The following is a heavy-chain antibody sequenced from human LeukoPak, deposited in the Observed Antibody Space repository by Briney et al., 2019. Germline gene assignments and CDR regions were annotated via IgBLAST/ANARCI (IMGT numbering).Heavy chain of an antibody. Sequence: GGSLRLSCAASGFTFSSYGMHWVRQAPGKGLEWVAVISYDGSNKYYADSVKGRFTISRDNSKNTLYLQMNSLRAEDTAVYYCAKVYYDYGGPWSAFDIWGQGTMVTVSS. D-gene: IGHD4-23*01. V-gene: IGHV3-30*18. CDR1: GFTFSSYG. CDR2: ISYDGSNK. CDR3: AKVYYDYGGPWSAFDI. J-gene: IGHJ3*02.